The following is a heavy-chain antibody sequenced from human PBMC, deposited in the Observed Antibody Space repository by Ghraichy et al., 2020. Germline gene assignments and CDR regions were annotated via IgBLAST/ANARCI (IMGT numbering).Heavy chain of an antibody. CDR3: ARPGGAGSTIIDY. V-gene: IGHV5-51*01. J-gene: IGHJ4*02. Sequence: GESLNISCKGSGYRFSNYWIGWVRQKPGKGLEWMAIIYPDDSDTRYSPSFQGQVTISADKSISTAYLQWSSLKASDTAVYYCARPGGAGSTIIDYWGQGTLVTVSS. D-gene: IGHD3-10*01. CDR2: IYPDDSDT. CDR1: GYRFSNYW.